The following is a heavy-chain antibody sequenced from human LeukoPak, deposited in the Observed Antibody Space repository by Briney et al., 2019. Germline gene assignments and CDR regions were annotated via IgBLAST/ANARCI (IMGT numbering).Heavy chain of an antibody. D-gene: IGHD5-18*01. CDR2: IDPSDSYT. Sequence: RPGESLKISCKGSGYSFTSYWISWVRQMPGKGLEWRGRIDPSDSYTNYSPSLQGHVTISTDKSISTAYLQWSSLKASDTAMYYCARHAGIGTASDYWGQGTLVTVSS. CDR3: ARHAGIGTASDY. CDR1: GYSFTSYW. V-gene: IGHV5-10-1*01. J-gene: IGHJ4*02.